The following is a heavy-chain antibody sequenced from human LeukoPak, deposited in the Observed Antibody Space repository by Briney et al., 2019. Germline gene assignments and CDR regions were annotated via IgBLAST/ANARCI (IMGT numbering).Heavy chain of an antibody. V-gene: IGHV1-2*02. CDR1: GYTFTGYY. J-gene: IGHJ4*02. D-gene: IGHD3-22*01. CDR3: ARGLPAYYYDSSGYYSEFDY. CDR2: INPNSGGT. Sequence: ASVKVSCKASGYTFTGYYMHWGRQAPGQGLEWMGWINPNSGGTNYAQKFQGRVTMTRDTSISTAYMELSRLRSDDTAVYYCARGLPAYYYDSSGYYSEFDYWGQGTLVTVSS.